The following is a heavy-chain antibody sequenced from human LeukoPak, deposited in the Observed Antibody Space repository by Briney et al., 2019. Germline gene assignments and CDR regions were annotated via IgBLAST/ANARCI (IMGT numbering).Heavy chain of an antibody. CDR3: ARRYSYGSFDY. Sequence: GGSLRLSCAASGFTVSSTYVSWVRQAPGKGLEWVSVIYSGGGTYYADSVKGRFTISRDNSKNMLYLQMNSLRAEDTAVYYCARRYSYGSFDYWGQGTLVTVSS. D-gene: IGHD5-18*01. CDR2: IYSGGGT. V-gene: IGHV3-53*01. J-gene: IGHJ4*02. CDR1: GFTVSSTY.